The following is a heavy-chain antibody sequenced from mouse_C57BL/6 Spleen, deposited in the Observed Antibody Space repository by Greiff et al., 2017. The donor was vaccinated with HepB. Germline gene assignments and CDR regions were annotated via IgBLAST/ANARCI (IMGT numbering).Heavy chain of an antibody. CDR1: GFTFSSYT. J-gene: IGHJ2*01. V-gene: IGHV5-9*01. D-gene: IGHD2-4*01. CDR3: ARHGDYLYYFDY. Sequence: EVKVVESGGGLVKPGGSLKLSCAASGFTFSSYTMSWVRQTPEKRLEWVATISGGGGNTYYPDSVKGRFTISRDNAKNTLYLQMSSLRSEDTALYYCARHGDYLYYFDYWGQGTTLTVSS. CDR2: ISGGGGNT.